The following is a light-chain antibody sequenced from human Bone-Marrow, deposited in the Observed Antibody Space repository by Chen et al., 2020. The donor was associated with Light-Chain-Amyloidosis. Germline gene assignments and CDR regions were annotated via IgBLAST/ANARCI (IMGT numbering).Light chain of an antibody. Sequence: SYELTQPPSVSVSPGQTASITCSGDKLEDKYACWYQQKAGQSPMLVIYEDSKRPSGIPERFSGSNSGNTATLTISGTQAMDEADYYCQAWDSSTGVFGTGTKVTVL. J-gene: IGLJ1*01. CDR2: EDS. CDR1: KLEDKY. V-gene: IGLV3-1*01. CDR3: QAWDSSTGV.